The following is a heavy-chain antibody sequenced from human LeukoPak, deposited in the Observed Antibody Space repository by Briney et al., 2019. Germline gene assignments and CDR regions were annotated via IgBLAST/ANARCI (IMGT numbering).Heavy chain of an antibody. CDR1: GYTFTSYY. CDR3: ASEIGYGDSYFDY. CDR2: IIPIFGTA. D-gene: IGHD4-17*01. J-gene: IGHJ4*02. V-gene: IGHV1-69*13. Sequence: VASVKVSCKASGYTFTSYYMHWVRQAPGQGLEWMGGIIPIFGTANYAQKFQGRVTITADESTSTAYMELSSLRSEDTAVYYCASEIGYGDSYFDYWGQGTLVTVSS.